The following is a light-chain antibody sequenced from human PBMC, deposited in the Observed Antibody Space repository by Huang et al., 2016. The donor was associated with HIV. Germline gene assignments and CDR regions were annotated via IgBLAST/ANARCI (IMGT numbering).Light chain of an antibody. V-gene: IGKV1-17*03. Sequence: DIQMTQSPSAMSASVGDKVTITCRASQAISKYLVWFQQKPGRAPKRLSYAASSLQSGGPSRFSGSGYGTKVTLTISSLQPEDFATYYCLQHHAYPRTFGPGTKVEVK. CDR1: QAISKY. J-gene: IGKJ1*01. CDR2: AAS. CDR3: LQHHAYPRT.